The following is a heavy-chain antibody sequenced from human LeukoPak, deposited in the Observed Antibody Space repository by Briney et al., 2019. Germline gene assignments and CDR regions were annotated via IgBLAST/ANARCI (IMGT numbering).Heavy chain of an antibody. J-gene: IGHJ4*02. CDR3: AKDPDYYDSSGYYY. CDR2: IWYDGSNK. CDR1: GLTFSSYG. D-gene: IGHD3-22*01. V-gene: IGHV3-33*06. Sequence: GRSLRLSCAASGLTFSSYGMHWVRQAPGKGLEWVAVIWYDGSNKYYADSVKGRFTISRDNSKNTLYLQMNSLRAEDTAVYYCAKDPDYYDSSGYYYWGQGTLVTVSS.